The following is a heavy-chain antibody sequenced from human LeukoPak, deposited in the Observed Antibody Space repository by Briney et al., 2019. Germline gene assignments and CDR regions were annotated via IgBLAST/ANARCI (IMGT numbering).Heavy chain of an antibody. Sequence: GGSLRLSCTASGFTFGDYAMSWVRQAPGKGLEWVGFIRSKAYGGTTEYAASVKGRFTISRDDSKSIAYLQMNSLKTEDTAVYYCTREIDTAMVTEFSSIGDYYYYYYMDVWGKGTTVGISS. CDR1: GFTFGDYA. CDR3: TREIDTAMVTEFSSIGDYYYYYYMDV. J-gene: IGHJ6*03. D-gene: IGHD5-18*01. CDR2: IRSKAYGGTT. V-gene: IGHV3-49*04.